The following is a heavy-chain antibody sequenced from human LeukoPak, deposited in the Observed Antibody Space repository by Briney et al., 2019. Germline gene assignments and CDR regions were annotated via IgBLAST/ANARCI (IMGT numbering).Heavy chain of an antibody. CDR2: ISTNTGNP. CDR1: GYTFTSYA. CDR3: AKDFFRLATSHLYYFDY. J-gene: IGHJ4*02. Sequence: ASVKVSCKASGYTFTSYAMNWVRQAPGQGLEWMGWISTNTGNPTYAQGFTGRYVFSLDTSVSTAYLQISSLKAEDTAVYYCAKDFFRLATSHLYYFDYWGQGTLVTVSS. D-gene: IGHD5-12*01. V-gene: IGHV7-4-1*02.